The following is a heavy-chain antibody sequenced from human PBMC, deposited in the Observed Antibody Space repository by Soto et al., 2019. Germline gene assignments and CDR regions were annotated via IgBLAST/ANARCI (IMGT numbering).Heavy chain of an antibody. J-gene: IGHJ4*02. CDR3: AKVTLSGVGAPPYFDY. CDR2: ISGSGGST. D-gene: IGHD1-26*01. CDR1: GFTFSSYA. Sequence: EVKLLESGGGLVQPGGSLRPSCAASGFTFSSYAMSWVRQAPVKGLEWVSAISGSGGSTYYADSVKGRFTISRDNSKNTLYMHMNSLRAEDTAVYYCAKVTLSGVGAPPYFDYWGQGTLVTVSS. V-gene: IGHV3-23*01.